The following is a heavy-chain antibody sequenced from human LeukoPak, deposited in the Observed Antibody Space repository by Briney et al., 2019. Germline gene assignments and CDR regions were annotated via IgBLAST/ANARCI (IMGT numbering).Heavy chain of an antibody. V-gene: IGHV3-21*01. CDR2: VSSGSSYI. CDR3: ARDKVVGATLIYFDY. J-gene: IGHJ4*02. Sequence: GGSLRLSCAASGFTFSSYEMNWVRQAPGKGLEWVSSVSSGSSYIYYADSVKGRFTISRDNAKNSLYLQMNSLRAEDTAVYYCARDKVVGATLIYFDYWGQGTLVTVSS. D-gene: IGHD1-26*01. CDR1: GFTFSSYE.